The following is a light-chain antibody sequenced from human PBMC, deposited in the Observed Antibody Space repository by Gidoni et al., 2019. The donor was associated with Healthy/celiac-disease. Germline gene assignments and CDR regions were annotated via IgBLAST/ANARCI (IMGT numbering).Light chain of an antibody. CDR3: QQYCSSSPYT. Sequence: EIVLTQSPGTLSLSPGERATLSCRASQSVSSSYLAWYQQKPGQAPRLLIYGASSSATGIPDTFIGSGSGTAFTLTISRLEPEDFSVYYCQQYCSSSPYTFGQGTKLEIK. V-gene: IGKV3-20*01. CDR2: GAS. J-gene: IGKJ2*01. CDR1: QSVSSSY.